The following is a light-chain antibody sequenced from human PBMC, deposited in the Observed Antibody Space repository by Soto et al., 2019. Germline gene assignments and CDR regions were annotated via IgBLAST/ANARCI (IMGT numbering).Light chain of an antibody. Sequence: DIQMTQSPSSLPASIGDRVTITCRASQTIRTSLNWYQQKAGKAPNLLISSASSLHSGVPSRFTGTGSRKDFTLTISSLQSEDFATYCCQQSFEIPVTFGQGTKVEI. CDR3: QQSFEIPVT. CDR1: QTIRTS. V-gene: IGKV1-39*01. J-gene: IGKJ2*01. CDR2: SAS.